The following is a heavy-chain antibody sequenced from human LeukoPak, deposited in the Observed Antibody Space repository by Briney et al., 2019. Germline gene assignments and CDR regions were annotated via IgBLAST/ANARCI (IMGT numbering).Heavy chain of an antibody. CDR1: GFTFSSYA. CDR3: ARDAGSGDYFDY. CDR2: ISYDGSNK. J-gene: IGHJ4*02. Sequence: GGSLRLTCEASGFTFSSYAMHWVRQAPGKGLEWVAVISYDGSNKYYADSVKGRFTISRDNSKNTLYLQMNSLRAEDTAVYYCARDAGSGDYFDYWGQGTLVTVSS. V-gene: IGHV3-30-3*01. D-gene: IGHD1-1*01.